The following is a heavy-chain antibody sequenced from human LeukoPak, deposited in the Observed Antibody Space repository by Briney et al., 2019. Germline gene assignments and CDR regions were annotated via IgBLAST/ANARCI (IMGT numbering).Heavy chain of an antibody. CDR1: GYSFTSYW. Sequence: GEALQISFKGSGYSFTSYWIGWVRPMPGKGLGWMGIIYPGDSDTRYSPSFQGQVTISADKSISTAYLQWSSLKASDTAMYYCARLYDSSGLTFDYWGQGTLVTVSS. D-gene: IGHD3-22*01. V-gene: IGHV5-51*01. CDR3: ARLYDSSGLTFDY. CDR2: IYPGDSDT. J-gene: IGHJ4*02.